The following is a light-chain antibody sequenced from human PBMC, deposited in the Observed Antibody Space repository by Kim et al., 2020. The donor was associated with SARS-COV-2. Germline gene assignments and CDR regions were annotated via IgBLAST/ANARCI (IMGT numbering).Light chain of an antibody. CDR2: AGA. J-gene: IGKJ4*01. V-gene: IGKV3-15*01. CDR3: QQFNNWPPT. CDR1: RSVSNF. Sequence: PGERATHNCRASRSVSNFIAWYQKKPGQAPSLLIFAGATGATSVPDRFGGRGSGTEFTLTISSLQSDDFAVYYCQQFNNWPPTFGGGTKVDIK.